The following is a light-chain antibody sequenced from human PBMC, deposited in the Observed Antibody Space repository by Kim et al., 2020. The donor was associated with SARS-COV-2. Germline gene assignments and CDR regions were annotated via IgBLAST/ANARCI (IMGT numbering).Light chain of an antibody. J-gene: IGLJ3*02. V-gene: IGLV2-14*03. CDR1: SSDIGAYRY. Sequence: QSALTQPASVSGSPGQSITISCTGSSSDIGAYRYVSWFQQHPDKAPQLIISDVNKRPSGVSDRFSGSKSGNTASLTISGLQAEDAADYYCSSYTYSKAWVFGGGTQLTVL. CDR3: SSYTYSKAWV. CDR2: DVN.